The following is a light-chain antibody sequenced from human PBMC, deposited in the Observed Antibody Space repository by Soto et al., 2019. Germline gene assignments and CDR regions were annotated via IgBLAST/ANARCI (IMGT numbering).Light chain of an antibody. CDR3: QQSYSTPRLT. CDR2: GAS. Sequence: DIQMTQSPSSLSASVGDRVTITCRTSQSLSSYLNWYQQKPGKAPKLLIYGASSLQSGVPSRFSGSGSGTDVTLTISSLHPEDFATYYCQQSYSTPRLTFGGGTKVEIK. J-gene: IGKJ4*01. CDR1: QSLSSY. V-gene: IGKV1-39*01.